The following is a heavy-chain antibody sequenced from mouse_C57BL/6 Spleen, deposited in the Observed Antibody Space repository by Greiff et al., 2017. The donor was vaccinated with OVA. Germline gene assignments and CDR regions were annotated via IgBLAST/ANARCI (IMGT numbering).Heavy chain of an antibody. CDR2: INPYNGGT. CDR3: AIRADYFDY. D-gene: IGHD3-1*01. CDR1: GYTFSDYY. J-gene: IGHJ2*01. Sequence: EVQLQQSGPVLVKPGASVKMSCKASGYTFSDYYMNWVKQSHGKSLEWIGVINPYNGGTSYNQKFKGKATLTVDKSSSTAYMELNSLTSEDSAVYYCAIRADYFDYWGQGTTLTVSS. V-gene: IGHV1-19*01.